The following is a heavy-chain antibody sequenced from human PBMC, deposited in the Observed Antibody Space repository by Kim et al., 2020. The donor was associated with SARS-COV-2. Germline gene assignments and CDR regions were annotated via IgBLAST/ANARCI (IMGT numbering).Heavy chain of an antibody. J-gene: IGHJ4*02. CDR1: GGSFSGYY. CDR3: ARGVPGYSYGSNFDY. D-gene: IGHD5-18*01. V-gene: IGHV4-34*01. CDR2: INHSGST. Sequence: SETLSLTCAVYGGSFSGYYWSWIRQPPGKGLEWIGEINHSGSTNYNPSLKSRVTISVDTSKNQFSLKLSSVTAADTAVYYCARGVPGYSYGSNFDYWGQGTLVTVSS.